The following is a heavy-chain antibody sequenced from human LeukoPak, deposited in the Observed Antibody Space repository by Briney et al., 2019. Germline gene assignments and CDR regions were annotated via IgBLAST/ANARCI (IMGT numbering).Heavy chain of an antibody. D-gene: IGHD6-19*01. V-gene: IGHV3-7*01. CDR2: IKQDGSEK. J-gene: IGHJ4*02. CDR3: ARDRGGSRWYEFEC. Sequence: LPGGSLRLSCAASGFTFSDYWMSWIRQAPGKGLEWVANIKQDGSEKYYVDSVKGRFTITRDNAKNSLYLQMNSLRAEDTAVYYCARDRGGSRWYEFECWGQGTLVTVSS. CDR1: GFTFSDYW.